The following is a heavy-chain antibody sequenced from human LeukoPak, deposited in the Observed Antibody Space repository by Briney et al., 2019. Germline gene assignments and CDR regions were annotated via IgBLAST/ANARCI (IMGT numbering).Heavy chain of an antibody. CDR2: IRYDGSNK. V-gene: IGHV3-30*02. D-gene: IGHD3-16*02. Sequence: GGSLRLSCAASGFTFSSYSMNWVRQAPGKGLEWVAFIRYDGSNKYYAGSVKGRFTTSRDNSEDTLYLQMNSLRPEDTAVYYCAKDAPIGYWGQGTLVTVSS. J-gene: IGHJ4*02. CDR3: AKDAPIGY. CDR1: GFTFSSYS.